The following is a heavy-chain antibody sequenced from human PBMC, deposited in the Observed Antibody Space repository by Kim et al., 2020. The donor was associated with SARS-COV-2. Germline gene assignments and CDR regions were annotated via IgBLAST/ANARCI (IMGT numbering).Heavy chain of an antibody. Sequence: SETLSLTCTVSGGSISNYYWSWIRQPPGKGLEYIGHISNIGSTNYNPSLKSRVTISLDTSRNQFSLRLSSVTAADTAVYYCARLVAAAAPMGYWGQGTLVIVSS. CDR3: ARLVAAAAPMGY. CDR1: GGSISNYY. D-gene: IGHD6-13*01. CDR2: ISNIGST. J-gene: IGHJ4*02. V-gene: IGHV4-59*08.